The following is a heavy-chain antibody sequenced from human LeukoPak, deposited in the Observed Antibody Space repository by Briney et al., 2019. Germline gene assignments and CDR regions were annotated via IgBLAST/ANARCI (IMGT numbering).Heavy chain of an antibody. CDR3: ARVGYCSSTSCPGAFDI. J-gene: IGHJ3*02. V-gene: IGHV4-31*03. D-gene: IGHD2-2*01. CDR1: GGSISSGGYS. CDR2: IYYSGST. Sequence: SETLSLTCTVSGGSISSGGYSWSWIRQHPGKGLEWIGYIYYSGSTYYNPSLKSRVTISVDTSKNQFSLKLSSVTAADTAVYYCARVGYCSSTSCPGAFDIWGQGTMVTVSS.